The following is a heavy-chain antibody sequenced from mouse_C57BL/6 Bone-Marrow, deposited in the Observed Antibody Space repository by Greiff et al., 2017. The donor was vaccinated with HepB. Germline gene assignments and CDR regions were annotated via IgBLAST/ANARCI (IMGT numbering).Heavy chain of an antibody. CDR1: GYTFTSYG. CDR2: IYPRSGNT. CDR3: ARTVPYYYGSSYEGRYFDY. D-gene: IGHD1-1*01. V-gene: IGHV1-81*01. Sequence: LQQSGAELARPGASVKLSCKASGYTFTSYGISWVKQRTGQGLEWIGEIYPRSGNTYYNEKFKGKATLTADKSSSTAYMELRSLTSEDSAVYFCARTVPYYYGSSYEGRYFDYWGQGTTLTVSS. J-gene: IGHJ2*01.